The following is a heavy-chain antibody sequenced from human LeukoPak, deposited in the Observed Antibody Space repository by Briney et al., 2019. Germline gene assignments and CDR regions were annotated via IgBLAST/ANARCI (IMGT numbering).Heavy chain of an antibody. D-gene: IGHD6-13*01. CDR3: ASHSSSWYGFDY. V-gene: IGHV3-53*01. J-gene: IGHJ4*02. CDR1: GFTVSSNH. Sequence: GGSLRLSCAASGFTVSSNHMSWVRQAPGKGLEWVSVIYSGGSTYYADSVKGRFTISRDNSKNTLYLQMNNLRAEDTAVYYCASHSSSWYGFDYWGQGTLVTVSS. CDR2: IYSGGST.